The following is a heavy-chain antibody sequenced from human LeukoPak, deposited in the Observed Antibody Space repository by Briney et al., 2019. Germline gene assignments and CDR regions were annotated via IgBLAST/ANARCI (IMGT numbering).Heavy chain of an antibody. D-gene: IGHD1-14*01. V-gene: IGHV4-59*12. Sequence: KPSETLSLTCTVSGGSISSYYWSWIRQPPGKGLEWIGYIYYSGSTNYNPSLKSRVTISVDTSKNQFSLKLSSVTAADTDTAVYYCARAEELLAGTFDYWGQGTLVTVSS. J-gene: IGHJ4*02. CDR2: IYYSGST. CDR3: ARAEELLAGTFDY. CDR1: GGSISSYY.